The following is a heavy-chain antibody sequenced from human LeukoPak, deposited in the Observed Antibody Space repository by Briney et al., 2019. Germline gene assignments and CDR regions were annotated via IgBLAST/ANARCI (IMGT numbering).Heavy chain of an antibody. Sequence: GGSLRLSCAASGFTFGDYGMSWVRQAPGKGLEWVANIKQDGSEKYYVDSVKGRFTISRDNAKNSLYLQLNSLRAEDTAVYYCARDPYSGSYSDYYYYYMDVWGKGTTVTVSS. J-gene: IGHJ6*03. CDR2: IKQDGSEK. CDR1: GFTFGDYG. D-gene: IGHD1-26*01. CDR3: ARDPYSGSYSDYYYYYMDV. V-gene: IGHV3-7*01.